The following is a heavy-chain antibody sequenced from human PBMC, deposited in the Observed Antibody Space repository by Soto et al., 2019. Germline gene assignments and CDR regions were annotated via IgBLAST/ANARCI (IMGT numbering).Heavy chain of an antibody. CDR1: GGSFSTYS. V-gene: IGHV1-69*01. CDR3: ATRRDGYTKFEY. Sequence: QVQLAQSGAEVKKAGSSVKVSCKASGGSFSTYSINWVRQAPGQGLEWVGGITSVFGTASYAQNFPGRVTITADESTSTAYVELGSLRSEDTAVYYCATRRDGYTKFEYWGQGTLVTVSS. CDR2: ITSVFGTA. D-gene: IGHD5-12*01. J-gene: IGHJ4*02.